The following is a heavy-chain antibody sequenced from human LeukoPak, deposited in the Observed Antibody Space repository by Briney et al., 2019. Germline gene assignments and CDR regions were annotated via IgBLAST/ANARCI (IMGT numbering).Heavy chain of an antibody. D-gene: IGHD1-26*01. Sequence: SETLSLTCTVSDVSISSTSYYWGWIRQSPGKGLEWIGTIYSSGSTYYNPSLKSRVTISIDTSKNQFSLKLTSVTAADTAVYYCARHPTGSDHPTDYWGQGTLVTVSS. J-gene: IGHJ4*02. CDR3: ARHPTGSDHPTDY. CDR1: DVSISSTSYY. V-gene: IGHV4-39*01. CDR2: IYSSGST.